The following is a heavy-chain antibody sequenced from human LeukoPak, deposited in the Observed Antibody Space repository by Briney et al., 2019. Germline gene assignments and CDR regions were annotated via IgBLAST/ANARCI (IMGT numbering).Heavy chain of an antibody. D-gene: IGHD2/OR15-2a*01. Sequence: GGSLRLSCAASGFSISSSAMNWVRQAPGKGLEWVSSINNVASHIYYAGSVRGRFTISRDNAKNSVYLQMNSLRAEDTAVYYCTRAATYYLRYGYFDYWGQGTLVTAAS. CDR2: INNVASHI. CDR3: TRAATYYLRYGYFDY. CDR1: GFSISSSA. V-gene: IGHV3-21*01. J-gene: IGHJ4*02.